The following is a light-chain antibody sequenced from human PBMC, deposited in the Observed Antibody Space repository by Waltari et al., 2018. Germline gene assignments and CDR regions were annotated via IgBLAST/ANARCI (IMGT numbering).Light chain of an antibody. V-gene: IGKV1-39*01. CDR3: QQTYSIPYT. CDR2: TTS. Sequence: DIQMTQSPSSLSASIGDRVTITCRATQSIISYLNWYQQKPGKAPKLLIYTTSTLHSGVPSRFSGSGSGTDFTLTISSLQPEDFATYFCQQTYSIPYTFGQGTKLEIK. CDR1: QSIISY. J-gene: IGKJ2*01.